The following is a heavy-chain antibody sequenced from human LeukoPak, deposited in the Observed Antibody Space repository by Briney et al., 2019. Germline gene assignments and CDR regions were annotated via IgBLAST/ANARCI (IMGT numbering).Heavy chain of an antibody. V-gene: IGHV4-39*01. Sequence: PSETLSLTCTVSGGSISSSSYYWGWIRQPPGKGLEWIGSIYYSGSTYHNPSLKSRVTISVDTSKNQFSLKLSSVTAADTAVYYCTRGSSWYDYWGQGTLVTVSS. D-gene: IGHD6-13*01. J-gene: IGHJ4*02. CDR1: GGSISSSSYY. CDR2: IYYSGST. CDR3: TRGSSWYDY.